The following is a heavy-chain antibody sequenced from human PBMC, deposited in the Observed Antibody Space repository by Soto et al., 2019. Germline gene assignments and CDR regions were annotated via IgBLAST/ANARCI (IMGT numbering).Heavy chain of an antibody. J-gene: IGHJ4*02. Sequence: ASVKVSCKASGYTFTGYYMHWVRQAPGQGLEWMGWINPNSGGTNYAQKFQGRVTMTRDTSISTAYMELSRLRSDDTAVYYCARGSPDPLRYFDWAFGYWGQGTLVTVSS. CDR2: INPNSGGT. CDR1: GYTFTGYY. D-gene: IGHD3-9*01. CDR3: ARGSPDPLRYFDWAFGY. V-gene: IGHV1-2*02.